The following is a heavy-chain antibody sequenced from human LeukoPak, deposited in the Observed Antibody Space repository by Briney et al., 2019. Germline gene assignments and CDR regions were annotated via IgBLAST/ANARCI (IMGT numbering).Heavy chain of an antibody. CDR3: TRLEGIKMGDY. J-gene: IGHJ4*02. CDR1: GFTFSGSA. V-gene: IGHV3-73*01. D-gene: IGHD1-26*01. Sequence: GGSLRLSCAASGFTFSGSAMHWVRQASGKGLEWVGRIRSKANSYATAYAASVKGRFTISRDDSKNTAYLQMNSLKTEDTAVYYCTRLEGIKMGDYWGQGTLVTVSS. CDR2: IRSKANSYAT.